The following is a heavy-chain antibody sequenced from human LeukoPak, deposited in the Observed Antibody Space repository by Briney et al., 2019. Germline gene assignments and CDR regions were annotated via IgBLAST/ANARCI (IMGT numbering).Heavy chain of an antibody. J-gene: IGHJ4*02. V-gene: IGHV3-7*01. CDR3: VREKQWLAY. D-gene: IGHD6-19*01. CDR1: GFTFSDYW. CDR2: INQDGSEK. Sequence: GGSLRLSCAASGFTFSDYWMSWVRQAPGKGLEWVGNINQDGSEKNYVDSVRGRLTISRDNAKNSLYLQMNSLRGDDTAMFYCVREKQWLAYWGKGTLVTVSS.